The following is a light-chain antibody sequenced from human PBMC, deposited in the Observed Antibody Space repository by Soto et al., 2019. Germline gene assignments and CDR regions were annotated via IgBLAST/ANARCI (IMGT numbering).Light chain of an antibody. J-gene: IGLJ2*01. CDR1: RNDVGSYNY. CDR3: NSYTSSRTRV. V-gene: IGLV2-14*01. Sequence: QSVLTQPASVSGSPGQSITISCTGTRNDVGSYNYVSWYQQHPGRAPKLLISEVSNRPSGVSNRFSGSKSGNTASLTISGLQAEDEADYYCNSYTSSRTRVFGGRTKLTVL. CDR2: EVS.